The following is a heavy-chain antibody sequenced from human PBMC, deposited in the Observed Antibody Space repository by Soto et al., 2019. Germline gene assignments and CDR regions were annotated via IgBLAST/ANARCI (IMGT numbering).Heavy chain of an antibody. D-gene: IGHD2-21*02. CDR1: GYTFTNFG. CDR2: ISAYNGNT. CDR3: ARGVTPSDY. V-gene: IGHV1-18*01. J-gene: IGHJ4*02. Sequence: QVQLVQSGAEVKKPGASVKVSCKASGYTFTNFGISWVRQAPGQGLEWMGWISAYNGNTNSAQKFQDRVTMTTDTSTSTSYMELKSLISDDTAIYFCARGVTPSDYLGQGPLVTVSS.